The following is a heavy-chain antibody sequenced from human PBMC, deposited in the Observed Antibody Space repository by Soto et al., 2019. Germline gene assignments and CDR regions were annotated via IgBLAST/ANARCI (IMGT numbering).Heavy chain of an antibody. Sequence: QVQLQESGPGLVKPSETLSLTCTVSGGSISPYYWSWIRQPPGKGLEWIGYVYYSGNTNYNPSLEGQVTISVTTSRNRFSLNLTSATAADTAVYYCARKGAAASYAHYYMDVWGRGTAVTVSS. J-gene: IGHJ6*03. CDR2: VYYSGNT. D-gene: IGHD6-13*01. V-gene: IGHV4-59*01. CDR1: GGSISPYY. CDR3: ARKGAAASYAHYYMDV.